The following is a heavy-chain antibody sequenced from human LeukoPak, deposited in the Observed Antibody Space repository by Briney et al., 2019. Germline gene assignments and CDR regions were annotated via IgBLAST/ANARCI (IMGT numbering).Heavy chain of an antibody. CDR1: GFTFSSYD. CDR2: ISYDGSNK. Sequence: GGSLRLSCAASGFTFSSYDMHWVRQAPGKGLEWVAVISYDGSNKYYADSVKGRFTISRDNSKDTLYLQMNSLRAGDTAVYYCARRIIFDYWGQGTLVTVSS. V-gene: IGHV3-30*04. CDR3: ARRIIFDY. J-gene: IGHJ4*02.